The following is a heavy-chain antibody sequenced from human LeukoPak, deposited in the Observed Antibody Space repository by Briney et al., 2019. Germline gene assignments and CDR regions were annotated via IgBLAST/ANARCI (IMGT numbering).Heavy chain of an antibody. Sequence: GASVKVSCKASGYTFNSYGLSWVRQSPGQGLEWMGWINGYSGDTKYGQKFQGRVTVTTNTLTTTAYMELRSLRPDDTAMYYCAREEAGAFDIWGQGTMVVVSS. V-gene: IGHV1-18*01. CDR2: INGYSGDT. J-gene: IGHJ3*02. CDR3: AREEAGAFDI. CDR1: GYTFNSYG.